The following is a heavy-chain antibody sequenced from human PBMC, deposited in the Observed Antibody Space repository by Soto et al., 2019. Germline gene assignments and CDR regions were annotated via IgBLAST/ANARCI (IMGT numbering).Heavy chain of an antibody. CDR1: GFTFRSFT. V-gene: IGHV3-21*01. Sequence: GGTLCLSCAVSGFTFRSFTMNWVCHAPGQGMEWVSTISSNSAYIYYKDASSGSFTISRDNAKNSLHLQMNSLRAEDTAVYYCTRDASRDSSARGWFDPWGPGTLVTVSS. D-gene: IGHD6-13*01. J-gene: IGHJ5*02. CDR2: ISSNSAYI. CDR3: TRDASRDSSARGWFDP.